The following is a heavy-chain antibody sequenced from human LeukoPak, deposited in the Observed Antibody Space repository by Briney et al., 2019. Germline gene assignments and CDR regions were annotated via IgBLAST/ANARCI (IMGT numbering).Heavy chain of an antibody. CDR1: GFTFSTYW. D-gene: IGHD6-6*01. V-gene: IGHV3-74*01. Sequence: SGGSLRLSCAASGFTFSTYWMHWVRQAPGKGLVWVSRINSDGSDTSYADSVKGRFTISRDNAKNTLYLQMNSLGAEDTAVYYCARDGYSSSFYFDYWGQGTLVTVSS. J-gene: IGHJ4*02. CDR3: ARDGYSSSFYFDY. CDR2: INSDGSDT.